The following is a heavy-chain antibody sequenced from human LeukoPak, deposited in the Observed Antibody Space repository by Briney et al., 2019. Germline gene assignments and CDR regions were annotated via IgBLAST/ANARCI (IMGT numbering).Heavy chain of an antibody. J-gene: IGHJ5*02. CDR1: GYTFTSYG. D-gene: IGHD5-18*01. CDR3: ARDSGGYSYGYARFDP. CDR2: ISAYNGNT. V-gene: IGHV1-18*01. Sequence: ASVKVSCKASGYTFTSYGISWVRQAPGQGLEWMGWISAYNGNTNYAQKLQGRVTMTTDTSTSTAYMELRSLRSDDTAVYYCARDSGGYSYGYARFDPWGQGTLVTVSS.